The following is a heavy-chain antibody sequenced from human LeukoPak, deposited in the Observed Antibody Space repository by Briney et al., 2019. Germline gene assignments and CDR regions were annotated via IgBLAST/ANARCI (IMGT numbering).Heavy chain of an antibody. V-gene: IGHV4-4*07. J-gene: IGHJ4*02. CDR1: GGSISSYY. Sequence: PSETLSLTCTVSGGSISSYYWSWIRQPAGKGLEWIGRIYTSGSTNYNPSLKSRVTMSVDTSKNQFSLKLSSVTAADTGVYYCARAFFPNDYGDFRYFDYWGQGTLVTVSS. D-gene: IGHD4-17*01. CDR2: IYTSGST. CDR3: ARAFFPNDYGDFRYFDY.